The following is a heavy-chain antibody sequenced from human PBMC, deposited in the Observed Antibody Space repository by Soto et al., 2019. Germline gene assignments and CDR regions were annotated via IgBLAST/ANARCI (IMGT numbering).Heavy chain of an antibody. CDR1: GGSISRGYYY. J-gene: IGHJ3*01. CDR3: AGGYVSMPDQDAFDF. CDR2: ISYSGST. D-gene: IGHD2-2*01. V-gene: IGHV4-31*03. Sequence: QVQLQESGPGLVKTSQTLSLTCSVSGGSISRGYYYWTWTRQHPTKGLEWIGYISYSGSTYYTPSLKSRRTISGDTSKNQSSLKLSSVTAADTAVYYCAGGYVSMPDQDAFDFWGQGTMVTVSS.